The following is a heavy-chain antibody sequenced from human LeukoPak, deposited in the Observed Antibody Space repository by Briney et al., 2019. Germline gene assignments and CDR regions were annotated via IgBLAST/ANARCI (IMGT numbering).Heavy chain of an antibody. J-gene: IGHJ6*03. V-gene: IGHV1-46*01. CDR1: GYTFTSYY. CDR2: INPSGGST. D-gene: IGHD3-9*01. Sequence: ASVKVSCKASGYTFTSYYMHWVRQAPGQGLEWMGIINPSGGSTSYAQKFQGRVTMTRDMSTSTVYMELSSLRSEDTAVYYCARSPLDIRDYYYYYMDVWGKGTTVTVSS. CDR3: ARSPLDIRDYYYYYMDV.